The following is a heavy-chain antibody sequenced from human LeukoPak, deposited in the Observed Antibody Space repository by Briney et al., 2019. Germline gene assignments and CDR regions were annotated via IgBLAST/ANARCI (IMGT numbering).Heavy chain of an antibody. CDR3: ARDKIPSAGTPRGFDP. CDR2: ISSSGSTI. Sequence: GGSLRLSCAASGFTFSDYYMSWIRQAPGKGLEWVSYISSSGSTIYYAASVKGRFTISRGNAKSSLYLQMNSLRAEDTAVYYCARDKIPSAGTPRGFDPWGQGTLVTVSS. CDR1: GFTFSDYY. V-gene: IGHV3-11*04. J-gene: IGHJ5*02. D-gene: IGHD6-13*01.